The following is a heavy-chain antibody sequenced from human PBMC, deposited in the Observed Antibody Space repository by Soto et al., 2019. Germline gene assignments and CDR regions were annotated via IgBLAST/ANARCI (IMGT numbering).Heavy chain of an antibody. CDR3: ARASWDGELVGY. CDR2: IDGGGTET. V-gene: IGHV3-74*01. J-gene: IGHJ4*02. D-gene: IGHD3-10*01. Sequence: EVQLVESGGGLVQPGGSLRLSCVASGFTFSPYWMHWVRQAPGKGLVWVSLIDGGGTETRYAESVKGRFTISRDNAKNTLYLQMNSLRGEDTALYYCARASWDGELVGYWGQGTLVTVSS. CDR1: GFTFSPYW.